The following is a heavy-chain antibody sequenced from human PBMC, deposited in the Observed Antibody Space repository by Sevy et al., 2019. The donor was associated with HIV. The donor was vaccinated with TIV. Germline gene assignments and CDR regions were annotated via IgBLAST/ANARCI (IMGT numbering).Heavy chain of an antibody. Sequence: GESLKISCKASGYTFTGYYMHWVRQAPGQGLEWMGWINPNSGGTNYAQKFQGRVTMTRDTSISTAYMELSRLRSDDTAVYYCARVYYYGSGSMVFDPWGQGTLVTISS. CDR3: ARVYYYGSGSMVFDP. CDR1: GYTFTGYY. V-gene: IGHV1-2*02. J-gene: IGHJ5*02. CDR2: INPNSGGT. D-gene: IGHD3-10*01.